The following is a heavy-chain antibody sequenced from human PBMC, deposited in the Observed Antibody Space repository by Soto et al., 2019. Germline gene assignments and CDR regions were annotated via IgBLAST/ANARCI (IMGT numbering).Heavy chain of an antibody. V-gene: IGHV3-48*02. CDR3: ARCSRNSCYSYGVDV. J-gene: IGHJ6*02. CDR1: GFTFSNCG. CDR2: ISDSGATK. D-gene: IGHD2-15*01. Sequence: GGSLRLSCAASGFTFSNCGMNWVRQTPGKGLEWVSYISDSGATKHYADSVKGRFTISRDNGKDSLYLQMNSLRDEDTAVYFCARCSRNSCYSYGVDVWGQGATATVSS.